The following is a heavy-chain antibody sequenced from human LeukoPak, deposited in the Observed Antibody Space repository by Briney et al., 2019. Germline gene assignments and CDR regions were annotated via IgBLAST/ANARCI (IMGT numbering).Heavy chain of an antibody. CDR3: ARRLTQYDCFDP. Sequence: SQTLSPTRALSGDSVSSNSVTWNWIKQSPSRGLEWLGRTYYRSTWYNDYAVSVRGRITVNPDTSKNQFSLHLNSVTPEDTAVYYCARRLTQYDCFDPWGQGILVTVSS. CDR2: TYYRSTWYN. D-gene: IGHD2-2*01. J-gene: IGHJ5*02. CDR1: GDSVSSNSVT. V-gene: IGHV6-1*01.